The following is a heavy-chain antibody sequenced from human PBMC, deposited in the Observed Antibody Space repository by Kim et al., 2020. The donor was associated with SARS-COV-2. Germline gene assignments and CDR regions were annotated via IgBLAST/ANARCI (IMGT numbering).Heavy chain of an antibody. CDR2: MRPNSGNT. D-gene: IGHD1-26*01. V-gene: IGHV1-8*01. CDR3: AKKGAPWFDP. J-gene: IGHJ5*02. Sequence: ASVKVSCKASGYTFTSYDINWVRQAPGQGLVWMGWMRPNSGNTGYAQKFQGRVTMTRDTSINTAYMELTSLRSEDTAVYYCAKKGAPWFDPWGQGTLVTVSS. CDR1: GYTFTSYD.